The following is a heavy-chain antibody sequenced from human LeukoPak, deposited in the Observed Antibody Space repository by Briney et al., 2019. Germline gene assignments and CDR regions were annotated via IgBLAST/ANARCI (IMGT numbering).Heavy chain of an antibody. D-gene: IGHD1-26*01. CDR1: GGTFNSYV. CDR2: IIPMSDTA. J-gene: IGHJ3*02. CDR3: AREDDTGRYMGDDAFDI. Sequence: ASVKVSCKASGGTFNSYVISWVRQAPGQGLEWMGGIIPMSDTANYPQKFRGRLTITADIPTSTVYMELSSLRSEDMAVYYCAREDDTGRYMGDDAFDIWGQGTMVTVSS. V-gene: IGHV1-69*06.